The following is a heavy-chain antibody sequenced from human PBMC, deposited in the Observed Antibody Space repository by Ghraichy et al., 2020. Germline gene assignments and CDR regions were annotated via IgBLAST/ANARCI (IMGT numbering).Heavy chain of an antibody. V-gene: IGHV3-33*01. J-gene: IGHJ4*02. D-gene: IGHD6-13*01. Sequence: GGSLRLSCAASGFTFRSHGMHWVRQAPGKGLEWVAVIWYDGSNKYYADSVKGRFTFSRDNSKNTLYLQMTSLRVEDTAVYYCARDIAAIGPDYWGQGTLVTVSS. CDR1: GFTFRSHG. CDR3: ARDIAAIGPDY. CDR2: IWYDGSNK.